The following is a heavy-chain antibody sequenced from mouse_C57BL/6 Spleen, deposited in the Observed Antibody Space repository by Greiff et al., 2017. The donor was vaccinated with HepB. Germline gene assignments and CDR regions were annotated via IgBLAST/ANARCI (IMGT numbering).Heavy chain of an antibody. V-gene: IGHV1-62-2*01. J-gene: IGHJ3*01. D-gene: IGHD2-5*01. CDR1: GYTFTEYT. CDR2: FYPGSGSI. CDR3: ARHEDRAYYSKGAWFAY. Sequence: VQLQQSGAELVKPGASVKLSCKASGYTFTEYTIHWVKQRSGQGLEWIGWFYPGSGSIKYNEKFKDKATLTADKSSSTVYMELSRLTSEDSAVYLCARHEDRAYYSKGAWFAYWGQGTLVTVSA.